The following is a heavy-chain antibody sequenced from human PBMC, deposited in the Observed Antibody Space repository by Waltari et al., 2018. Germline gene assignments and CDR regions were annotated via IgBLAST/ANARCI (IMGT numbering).Heavy chain of an antibody. CDR3: AKDGGYKTGYIDY. D-gene: IGHD1-20*01. J-gene: IGHJ4*02. CDR1: GFILGSYA. V-gene: IGHV3-30*02. Sequence: QVQLVESGGGVVQPGGSLRLSCAASGFILGSYAMPWVRRAPGKGLEWVSFIRYDGINEYYVDSVRGRFTISRDNSKKTLYLQMNSLRPEDTAVYYCAKDGGYKTGYIDYWGQGTRVTVSS. CDR2: IRYDGINE.